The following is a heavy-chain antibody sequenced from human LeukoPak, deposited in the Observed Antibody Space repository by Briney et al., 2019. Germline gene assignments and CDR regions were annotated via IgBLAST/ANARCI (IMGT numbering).Heavy chain of an antibody. J-gene: IGHJ4*02. CDR3: ARVKNNIDYDGSSWYAGPLVY. CDR2: IIPIFGTA. CDR1: GGTFSGYA. D-gene: IGHD6-13*01. Sequence: SVNLSCKASGGTFSGYAISWVRQATGQGLEWMGGIIPIFGTAHYAQKFQGRVTITADKSTSTAYMELSSLRSEDTAVYDCARVKNNIDYDGSSWYAGPLVYWGQGTLVTVSS. V-gene: IGHV1-69*06.